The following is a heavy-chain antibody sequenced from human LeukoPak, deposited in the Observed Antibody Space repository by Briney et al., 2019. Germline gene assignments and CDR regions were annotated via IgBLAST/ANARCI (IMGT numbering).Heavy chain of an antibody. D-gene: IGHD1-7*01. Sequence: GGSLRLSRAASGFTVSANHMSWVRQAPGRGLDWASTIYSGGSIYYADSVKGRFTISRDNAKNSLYLQMNSLRAEDTAVYYCATWVKLGVAFDIWGQGTMVTVSS. CDR1: GFTVSANH. J-gene: IGHJ3*02. V-gene: IGHV3-53*01. CDR2: IYSGGSI. CDR3: ATWVKLGVAFDI.